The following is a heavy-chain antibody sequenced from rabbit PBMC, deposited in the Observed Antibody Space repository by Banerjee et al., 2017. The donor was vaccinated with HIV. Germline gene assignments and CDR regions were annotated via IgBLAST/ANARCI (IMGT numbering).Heavy chain of an antibody. V-gene: IGHV1S43*01. Sequence: QQQLEESGGGLVKPGGTLTLTCKASGFDFSSYYYMCWVRQAPGKGPEWIACIYNGDGSTYYASWVNGRFTISRSTSLNTVTLQMTSLTAADTATYFCARGTSYDDYGDYMYYFNSWGPGTLVTVS. CDR3: ARGTSYDDYGDYMYYFNS. CDR2: IYNGDGST. D-gene: IGHD2-1*01. J-gene: IGHJ4*01. CDR1: GFDFSSYYY.